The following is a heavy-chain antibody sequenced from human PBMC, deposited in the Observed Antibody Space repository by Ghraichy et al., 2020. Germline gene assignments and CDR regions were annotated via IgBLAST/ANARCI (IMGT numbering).Heavy chain of an antibody. CDR3: AKDIGPYDSSGYYRY. J-gene: IGHJ4*02. D-gene: IGHD3-22*01. V-gene: IGHV3-9*01. CDR2: ISWNSGSI. Sequence: LRLSCAASGFTFDDYAMHWVRQAPGKGLEWVSGISWNSGSIGYADSVKGRFTISRDNAKNSLYLQMNSLRAEDTALYYCAKDIGPYDSSGYYRYWGQGTLVTVSS. CDR1: GFTFDDYA.